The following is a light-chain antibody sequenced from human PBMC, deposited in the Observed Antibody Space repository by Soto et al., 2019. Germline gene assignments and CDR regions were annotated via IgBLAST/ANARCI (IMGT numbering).Light chain of an antibody. Sequence: QSVLTQPPSASGTPGQRVTISCSGSSSKIGSNTVNWCQQLPGTAPKLLIYSNNQRPSGVPDRFSGSKSGTSASLAISGLQSEDEADYYCAAWDDSLNGLYVFGTGTKVTVL. CDR3: AAWDDSLNGLYV. J-gene: IGLJ1*01. CDR1: SSKIGSNT. V-gene: IGLV1-44*01. CDR2: SNN.